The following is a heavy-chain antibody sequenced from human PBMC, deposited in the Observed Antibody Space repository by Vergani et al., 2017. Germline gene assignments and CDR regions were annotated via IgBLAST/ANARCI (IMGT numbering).Heavy chain of an antibody. D-gene: IGHD4-11*01. V-gene: IGHV4-34*01. CDR1: GASFTSYH. J-gene: IGHJ6*02. CDR2: IDHTGRP. CDR3: ARVNTETSGHLYYYYDMDV. Sequence: QVQLQQWGGGLLKPSETLSLTCVVNGASFTSYHWTWIRQSPGEGLEWVGDIDHTGRPDYNPYLKSRLTMSVDKSRNQSSLTPNSVTATDTAIYFCARVNTETSGHLYYYYDMDVWGQGTAVTVS.